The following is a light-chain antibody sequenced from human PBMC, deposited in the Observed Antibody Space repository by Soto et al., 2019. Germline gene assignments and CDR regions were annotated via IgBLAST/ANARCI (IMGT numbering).Light chain of an antibody. J-gene: IGLJ2*01. Sequence: QSALTQPASVSGSPGQSITISCTGTSSDVGAYNYISWYQQHPGKAPKLMIYEVIKRPSGVPDRFSGSKSGNTASLTVSGLQAEDEADYYCSSYAGSNNLVFGGGTQLTVL. CDR1: SSDVGAYNY. CDR2: EVI. V-gene: IGLV2-8*01. CDR3: SSYAGSNNLV.